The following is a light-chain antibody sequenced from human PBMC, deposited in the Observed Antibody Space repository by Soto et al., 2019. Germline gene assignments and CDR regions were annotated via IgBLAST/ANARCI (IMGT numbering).Light chain of an antibody. V-gene: IGKV1-5*03. CDR1: QSIGNW. J-gene: IGKJ1*01. CDR2: KAS. CDR3: QPYDDYPRT. Sequence: DIQMTQSPSTLSASVGDRVTITCRASQSIGNWLAWYQQKLGKAPKLLIYKASNLATGVPSRFSGSGSGTEFTLSISCLQPDDFAIFYCQPYDDYPRTFGQGTKGEIK.